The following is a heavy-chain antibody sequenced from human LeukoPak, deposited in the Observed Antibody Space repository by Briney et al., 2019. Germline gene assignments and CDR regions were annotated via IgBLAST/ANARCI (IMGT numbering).Heavy chain of an antibody. D-gene: IGHD4/OR15-4a*01. V-gene: IGHV3-30*04. Sequence: GGSLRLSCAASGFTFSSYAMHWVRQAPGKGLEWVAVISYDGSNKYYADSVKGRFTISRDNSKNTLYLQMNSLRADDMAVYYCAKDPTHFRVWDDYDTNILSHWGQGTLVTVSS. CDR1: GFTFSSYA. CDR3: AKDPTHFRVWDDYDTNILSH. J-gene: IGHJ4*02. CDR2: ISYDGSNK.